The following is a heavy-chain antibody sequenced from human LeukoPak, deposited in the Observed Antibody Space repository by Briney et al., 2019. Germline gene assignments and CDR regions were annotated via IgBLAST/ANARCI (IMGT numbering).Heavy chain of an antibody. Sequence: SETLSLTCAVYGGSFSGYYWSWIRQPPGKGLEWIGEINHSGSTNYNPSLKSRVTMSVDTSKNQFSLKLSSVTAADTAVYYCARDQVHYYGWKGHWFDPWGQGTLVTVSS. V-gene: IGHV4-34*01. D-gene: IGHD3-10*01. J-gene: IGHJ5*02. CDR2: INHSGST. CDR3: ARDQVHYYGWKGHWFDP. CDR1: GGSFSGYY.